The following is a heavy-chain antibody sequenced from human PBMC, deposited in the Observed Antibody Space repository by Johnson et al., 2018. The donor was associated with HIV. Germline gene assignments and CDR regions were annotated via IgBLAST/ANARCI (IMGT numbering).Heavy chain of an antibody. CDR2: IRYDGSNK. CDR1: GFTFSSYG. CDR3: ARESITMIVVVTHDAFDI. V-gene: IGHV3-30*02. J-gene: IGHJ3*02. Sequence: QVQLVESGGGVVQPGRSLRLSCAASGFTFSSYGMHWVRQAPGKGLEWVAFIRYDGSNKYYADSVKGRFTISRDNSKNTLYLQINSLRVEDTAVYYCARESITMIVVVTHDAFDIWGQGTMVTVSS. D-gene: IGHD3-22*01.